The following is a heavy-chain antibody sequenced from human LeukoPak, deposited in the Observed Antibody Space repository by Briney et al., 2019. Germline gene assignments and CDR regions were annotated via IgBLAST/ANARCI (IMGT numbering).Heavy chain of an antibody. CDR2: IDPSGGST. V-gene: IGHV1-46*01. Sequence: ASVKVSCKASGCTFTRYYMHWVRQAPGQGLEWMGIIDPSGGSTRYAQIFQGRATMTRDTSTSTVNMELSSLRSEDTAVYYCARGEPQYGMDVWGQGTTVTVSS. J-gene: IGHJ6*02. D-gene: IGHD3-16*01. CDR3: ARGEPQYGMDV. CDR1: GCTFTRYY.